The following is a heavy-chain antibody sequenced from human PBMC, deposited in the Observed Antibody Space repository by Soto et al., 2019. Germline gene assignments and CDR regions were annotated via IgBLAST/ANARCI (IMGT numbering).Heavy chain of an antibody. CDR3: AKDLALMADY. J-gene: IGHJ4*02. CDR2: ILYDGSKE. V-gene: IGHV3-30*18. Sequence: PGGSLRLSCTASGFSFKSHGMDWVRQAPGKGLEWVARILYDGSKEYYADSVKGRFTISRDNSKNTLYLQMDSLRVEDTAVYYCAKDLALMADYWRQGTPVTVSS. CDR1: GFSFKSHG. D-gene: IGHD3-16*01.